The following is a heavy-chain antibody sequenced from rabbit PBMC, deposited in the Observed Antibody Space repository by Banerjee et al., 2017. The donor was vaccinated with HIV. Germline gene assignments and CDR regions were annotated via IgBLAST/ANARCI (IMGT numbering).Heavy chain of an antibody. CDR1: GFDFSSYS. V-gene: IGHV1S40*01. D-gene: IGHD4-1*01. Sequence: SLKETGGGLVQPGGSLTLSCKASGFDFSSYSMSWVRQAPGKGLEWIGAIYTGSGSALYVSWAKGRFTISKTSSTTVTLQMTSLTAADTATYFCARDLAGVIGWNFNFWGPGTLVTVS. CDR3: ARDLAGVIGWNFNF. CDR2: IYTGSGSA. J-gene: IGHJ4*01.